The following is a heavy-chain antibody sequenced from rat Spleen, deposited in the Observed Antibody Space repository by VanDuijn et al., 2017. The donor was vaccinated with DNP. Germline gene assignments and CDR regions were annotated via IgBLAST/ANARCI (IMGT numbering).Heavy chain of an antibody. J-gene: IGHJ2*01. CDR3: ARDGTTVDY. Sequence: EVQLVGSGGGLVQSGRSLKLSCAASGFTFSNYGMAWVRQAPKKGLEWVASISASGGSTSYRDSVKGRFTISRDNAKSTLYLQMNSLRSEDTATYYCARDGTTVDYWGQGVMVTVSS. CDR2: ISASGGST. CDR1: GFTFSNYG. D-gene: IGHD1-11*01. V-gene: IGHV5-19*01.